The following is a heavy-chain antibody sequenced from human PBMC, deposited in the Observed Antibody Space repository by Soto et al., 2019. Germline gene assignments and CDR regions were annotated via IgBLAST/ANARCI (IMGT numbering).Heavy chain of an antibody. CDR1: GGSISSAGYY. Sequence: QVQLQESGPGLVQPSQTLSLTCTVSGGSISSAGYYWSWIRQHPGKGLEWIGYIYSSGVTYYDPSLKSRLTMSVDMSKNQFSLRLSSVTAADTAVYYCATKPNGLYYFDYWGQGALVTVSS. CDR2: IYSSGVT. D-gene: IGHD2-8*01. V-gene: IGHV4-31*03. CDR3: ATKPNGLYYFDY. J-gene: IGHJ4*02.